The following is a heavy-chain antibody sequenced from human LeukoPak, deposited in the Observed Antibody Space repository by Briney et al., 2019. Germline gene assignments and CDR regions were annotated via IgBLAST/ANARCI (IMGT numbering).Heavy chain of an antibody. CDR3: GKNRYSGSLSPFDI. J-gene: IGHJ3*02. CDR1: KFAFSSYA. Sequence: GGSLRLSCAASKFAFSSYAMSWVRQAPGKGLEWVSAISGGGGNTYYADSVEGRFTISRDNSKNTLYLQMNSLRAEDTAVYYCGKNRYSGSLSPFDIWGQGTMVTVSS. CDR2: ISGGGGNT. D-gene: IGHD1-26*01. V-gene: IGHV3-23*01.